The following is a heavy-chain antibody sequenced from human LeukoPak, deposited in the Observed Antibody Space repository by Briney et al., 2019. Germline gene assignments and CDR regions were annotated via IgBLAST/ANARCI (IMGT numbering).Heavy chain of an antibody. Sequence: PGGSLRLSCAVSGLTFSNAWMTWVRQAPGKGLEWVAVISYDGSNEFYADSVKGRFTISRDNSRNTLYLQMNSLRAEDTAVYYCAIPGYCSGGSCLDPWGQGTLVTVSS. D-gene: IGHD2-15*01. CDR1: GLTFSNAW. V-gene: IGHV3-30*03. CDR2: ISYDGSNE. CDR3: AIPGYCSGGSCLDP. J-gene: IGHJ5*02.